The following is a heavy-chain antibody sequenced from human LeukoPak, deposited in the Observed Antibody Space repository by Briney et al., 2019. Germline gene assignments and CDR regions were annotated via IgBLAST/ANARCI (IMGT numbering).Heavy chain of an antibody. CDR2: IYSGGST. V-gene: IGHV3-66*01. D-gene: IGHD1-26*01. Sequence: SGGSLRLSCAASGFTFSSYSMNWVRQAPGKGLEWVSVIYSGGSTYYADSVKGRFTISRDNSKNTLYLQMNSLRAEDTAVYYCAGESGKWELLTYFDYWGQGTLVTVSS. CDR1: GFTFSSYS. CDR3: AGESGKWELLTYFDY. J-gene: IGHJ4*02.